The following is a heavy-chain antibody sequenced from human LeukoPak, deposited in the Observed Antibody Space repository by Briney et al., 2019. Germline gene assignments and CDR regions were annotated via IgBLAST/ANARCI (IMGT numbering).Heavy chain of an antibody. Sequence: ASVKVSSTASGYTFTGYYMQWVRQAPGHGLERMGWINPNSGGTNYARKIQGRVTMTRDTSISTAYMELSGLRSDDTAVYYCARSCKRIVVVPAALRDWFDPWGQGTLVTVSS. CDR2: INPNSGGT. V-gene: IGHV1-2*02. D-gene: IGHD2-2*01. J-gene: IGHJ5*02. CDR1: GYTFTGYY. CDR3: ARSCKRIVVVPAALRDWFDP.